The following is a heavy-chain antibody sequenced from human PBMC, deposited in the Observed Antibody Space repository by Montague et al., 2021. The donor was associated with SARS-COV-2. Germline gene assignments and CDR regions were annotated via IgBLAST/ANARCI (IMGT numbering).Heavy chain of an antibody. D-gene: IGHD3-10*01. CDR3: ARRVIRGAFDV. V-gene: IGHV4-39*01. CDR1: GGSINSSTYD. Sequence: SETLSLTCIVSGGSINSSTYDWAWIRQPPGKGLEWIATIYYRGAXCSDPSLRSRVTISADTSRNQFNLKLTSVTAADMGLYYCARRVIRGAFDVWGQGTIVTVSS. CDR2: IYYRGAX. J-gene: IGHJ3*01.